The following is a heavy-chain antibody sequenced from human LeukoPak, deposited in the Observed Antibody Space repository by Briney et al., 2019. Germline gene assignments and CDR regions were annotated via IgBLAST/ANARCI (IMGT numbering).Heavy chain of an antibody. D-gene: IGHD3-10*01. V-gene: IGHV3-30*04. CDR2: IGYDGRFK. CDR3: ARDPKKRSPDYFDY. Sequence: PGTSLRLSCATSGFTFNNYPMNWVRQAPGKGLEWVAVIGYDGRFKFHSDSVKGRFTISRDDSKNTLYLQMNSLRPEDTALYYCARDPKKRSPDYFDYWGQGTLVTVST. CDR1: GFTFNNYP. J-gene: IGHJ4*02.